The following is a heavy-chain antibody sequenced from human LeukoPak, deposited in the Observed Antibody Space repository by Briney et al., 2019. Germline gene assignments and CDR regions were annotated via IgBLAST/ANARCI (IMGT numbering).Heavy chain of an antibody. V-gene: IGHV3-21*01. Sequence: GGSLRLSCAAFGFTFSSYSMNWVRQAPGKGLEWVSSISSSSSYIYYADSVKGRFTISRDNAKNSLYLQMTSLRAEDTAVYYCARSIAVAGTGKYNWFDPWGQGTLVTVSS. CDR3: ARSIAVAGTGKYNWFDP. J-gene: IGHJ5*02. D-gene: IGHD6-19*01. CDR1: GFTFSSYS. CDR2: ISSSSSYI.